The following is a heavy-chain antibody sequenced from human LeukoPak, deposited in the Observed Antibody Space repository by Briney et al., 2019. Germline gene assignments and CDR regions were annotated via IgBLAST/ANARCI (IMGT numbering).Heavy chain of an antibody. Sequence: SQTLSLTCTVSGGSISRGGYYWSWIRQHPGKGLEWIGYIYYSGSTYYNPSLKSRLTISVDTSKNQCSLKLSSVTAADTAVYYCARQSISGSSLSYFDYWGQGTLVNVSS. D-gene: IGHD3-22*01. CDR1: GGSISRGGYY. CDR3: ARQSISGSSLSYFDY. J-gene: IGHJ4*02. V-gene: IGHV4-31*03. CDR2: IYYSGST.